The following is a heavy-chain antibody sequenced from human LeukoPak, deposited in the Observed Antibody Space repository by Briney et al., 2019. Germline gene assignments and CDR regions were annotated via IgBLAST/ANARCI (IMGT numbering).Heavy chain of an antibody. CDR2: INHSGST. CDR3: ARRFSSSWYGARGVDY. CDR1: GGSFSDYY. D-gene: IGHD6-13*01. J-gene: IGHJ4*02. V-gene: IGHV4-34*01. Sequence: SETLSLTCAVYGGSFSDYYWSWIRQPPGKGLEWIGEINHSGSTNYNPSLKSRVTISVDTSKNQFSLKLSSVTAADTAVYYCARRFSSSWYGARGVDYWGQGTLVTVSS.